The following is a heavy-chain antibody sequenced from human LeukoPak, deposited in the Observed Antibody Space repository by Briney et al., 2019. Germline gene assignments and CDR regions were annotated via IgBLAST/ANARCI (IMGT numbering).Heavy chain of an antibody. V-gene: IGHV4-39*01. Sequence: PSETLSLTCTVSGGSVSSSSYYWGWIREPPMKGVEWVGGIYYSGSTEYNLSLKSRVTISVDTSRNQFSLKLSSVTAADTAVYYCARHQSYGSGTYYAPFDYWGQGILVTVSS. CDR1: GGSVSSSSYY. CDR3: ARHQSYGSGTYYAPFDY. CDR2: IYYSGST. J-gene: IGHJ4*02. D-gene: IGHD3-10*01.